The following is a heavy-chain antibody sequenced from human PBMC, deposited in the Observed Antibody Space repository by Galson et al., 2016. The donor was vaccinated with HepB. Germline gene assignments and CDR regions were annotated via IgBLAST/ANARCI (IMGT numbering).Heavy chain of an antibody. CDR1: GFIFKDYA. CDR2: ISWNSGSI. CDR3: AQDKASMSVGATNFQH. J-gene: IGHJ1*01. V-gene: IGHV3-9*01. Sequence: SLRLSCAASGFIFKDYAMHWVRQALGKGLEWVSSISWNSGSIGYADSVKGRFTISRDNAKNSLYLQMNSLRAEDTAFYYCAQDKASMSVGATNFQHWGQGTLVTVPS. D-gene: IGHD1-26*01.